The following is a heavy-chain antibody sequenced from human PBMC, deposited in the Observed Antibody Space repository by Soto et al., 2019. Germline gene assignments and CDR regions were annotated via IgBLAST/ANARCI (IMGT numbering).Heavy chain of an antibody. CDR3: AKVEGGLGYFDL. CDR2: ISATGGNI. D-gene: IGHD3-16*01. J-gene: IGHJ2*01. Sequence: PGGSLRLSCVASGFVCIDCASTWIRQASGEVLEWVATISATGGNIEYKASLKARFTISRDNSKQMAYLQINVLTADDTAVYYCAKVEGGLGYFDLWGRGTLVTVSS. V-gene: IGHV3-23*01. CDR1: GFVCIDCA.